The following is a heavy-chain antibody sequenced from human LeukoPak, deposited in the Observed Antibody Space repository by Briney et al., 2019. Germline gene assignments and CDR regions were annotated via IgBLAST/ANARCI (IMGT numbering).Heavy chain of an antibody. CDR1: GFTFSSYS. D-gene: IGHD6-19*01. V-gene: IGHV3-30-3*01. Sequence: PGRSLRLSCAASGFTFSSYSMHWVRQAPGKGLEWVAVISYDGNNKFYADSVKGRFTISRDNSMNTLYLQMDSLRAEDTAVYYCATDTGEAVAGDCFDYWGQGTLVTVSS. J-gene: IGHJ4*02. CDR2: ISYDGNNK. CDR3: ATDTGEAVAGDCFDY.